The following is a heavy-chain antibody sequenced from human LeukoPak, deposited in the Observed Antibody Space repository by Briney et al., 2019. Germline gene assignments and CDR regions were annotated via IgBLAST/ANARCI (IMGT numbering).Heavy chain of an antibody. Sequence: ASVKVSCKASGYTFTSYGISWVRQAPGQGLEWMGWTSAYNGNTNYAQKLQGRVTMTTDTSTSTAYMELRSLRSDDTAVYYCARAPLIAAAGTVVWYDYWGQGTLVTVSS. D-gene: IGHD6-13*01. CDR1: GYTFTSYG. V-gene: IGHV1-18*01. CDR3: ARAPLIAAAGTVVWYDY. J-gene: IGHJ4*02. CDR2: TSAYNGNT.